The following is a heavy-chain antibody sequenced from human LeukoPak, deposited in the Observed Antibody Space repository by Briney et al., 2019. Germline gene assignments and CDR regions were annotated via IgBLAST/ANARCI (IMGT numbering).Heavy chain of an antibody. CDR3: ARDVGYCSSTSCQRSGHWFDP. CDR1: GGSISSSSYY. D-gene: IGHD2-2*01. Sequence: SETLSLTCTVSGGSISSSSYYWGWIRQPPGKGLEWIGSIYYSGSTYYNPSLKSRVTISVDTSKNQFSLKLSSVTAADTAVYYCARDVGYCSSTSCQRSGHWFDPWGQETLVTVSS. J-gene: IGHJ5*02. V-gene: IGHV4-39*07. CDR2: IYYSGST.